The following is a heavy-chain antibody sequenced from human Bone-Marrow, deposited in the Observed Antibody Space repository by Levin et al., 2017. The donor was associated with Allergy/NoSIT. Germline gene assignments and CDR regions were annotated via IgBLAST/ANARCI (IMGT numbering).Heavy chain of an antibody. V-gene: IGHV3-21*01. CDR1: GFALSTSA. CDR3: ARHQNTGDPFDY. J-gene: IGHJ4*02. Sequence: NPSETLSLTCAASGFALSTSAMDWVRQAPGKGPEWVASINSVSSHIFYVDSVKGRFTISRDNAKNSVFLQMNSLRVDDTAVYYCARHQNTGDPFDYWGQGTLVTVSS. CDR2: INSVSSHI. D-gene: IGHD7-27*01.